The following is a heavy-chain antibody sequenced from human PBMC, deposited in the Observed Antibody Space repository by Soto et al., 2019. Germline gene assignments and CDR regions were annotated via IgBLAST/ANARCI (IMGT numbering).Heavy chain of an antibody. Sequence: QVQLVQSGAEVKKPGSSVKVSCKASGGTFSSYAISWVRQAPGQGLEWTGGIIPIFGTANYAQKFQGRVTITADESTSTAYMELSSLRSEDTAVYYCAREVVTGDYYYYYGMDVWGQGTTVTVSS. CDR3: AREVVTGDYYYYYGMDV. CDR2: IIPIFGTA. V-gene: IGHV1-69*01. D-gene: IGHD2-21*02. J-gene: IGHJ6*02. CDR1: GGTFSSYA.